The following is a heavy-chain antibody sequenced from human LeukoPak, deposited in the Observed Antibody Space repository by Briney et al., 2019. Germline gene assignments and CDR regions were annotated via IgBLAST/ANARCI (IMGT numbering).Heavy chain of an antibody. CDR2: IKQDGSEK. Sequence: GGSLRLSCAASGFTFSSYWMSWVRQAPGKGLEWVANIKQDGSEKYYVDSVKGRFTISRDNAKNSLYLQMSSLRAEDTAVYYCARRRAVAGPYYYYYYMDVWGKGTTVTVSS. CDR3: ARRRAVAGPYYYYYYMDV. CDR1: GFTFSSYW. D-gene: IGHD6-19*01. J-gene: IGHJ6*03. V-gene: IGHV3-7*01.